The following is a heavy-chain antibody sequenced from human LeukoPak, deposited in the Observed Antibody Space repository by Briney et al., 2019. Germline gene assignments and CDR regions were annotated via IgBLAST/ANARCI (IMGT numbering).Heavy chain of an antibody. V-gene: IGHV1-69*01. J-gene: IGHJ4*02. D-gene: IGHD2-2*01. CDR1: GGTFSSYA. Sequence: SVKVSCKASGGTFSSYAISWVRQAPGQGLEWMGGIIPIFGTANYAQKFQGRVTITADESTSTAYMELSSLRSEDTAVYYCARVGPAASSIDYWGQGTLVTVSS. CDR2: IIPIFGTA. CDR3: ARVGPAASSIDY.